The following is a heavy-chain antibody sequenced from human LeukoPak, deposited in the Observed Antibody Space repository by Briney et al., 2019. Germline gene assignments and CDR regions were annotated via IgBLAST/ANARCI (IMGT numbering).Heavy chain of an antibody. J-gene: IGHJ4*02. CDR1: GFPFSSYA. D-gene: IGHD6-19*01. Sequence: GGSLRLSCAASGFPFSSYAMSWVRQAPGKGLEWVSGIGGTGDSTYYGDSAKGRFTVSRDDSKDTLYLQMNTLTADDTAVYYCAKAYNSGWYYFDYWGQGTLVTVSS. CDR3: AKAYNSGWYYFDY. V-gene: IGHV3-23*01. CDR2: IGGTGDST.